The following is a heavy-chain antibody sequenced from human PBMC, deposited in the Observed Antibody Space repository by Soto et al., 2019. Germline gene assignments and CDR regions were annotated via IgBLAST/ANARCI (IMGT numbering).Heavy chain of an antibody. CDR2: ISYDGSNK. CDR1: GFTFSSYA. CDR3: AQEVGTGY. Sequence: QVQLVESGGGVVQPGRSLRLSCAASGFTFSSYAMHWVRQAPGKGLEWVAVISYDGSNKYYADSVKGRFTISRDNSKNTLYLQMNSLRAEDTAVYYCAQEVGTGYWGQGTLVTVSS. D-gene: IGHD3-10*01. V-gene: IGHV3-30-3*01. J-gene: IGHJ4*02.